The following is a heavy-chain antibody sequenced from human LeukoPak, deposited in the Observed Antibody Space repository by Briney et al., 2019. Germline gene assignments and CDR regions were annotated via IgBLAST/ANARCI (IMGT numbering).Heavy chain of an antibody. CDR3: ARDPTWELRNSDY. J-gene: IGHJ4*02. D-gene: IGHD1-26*01. Sequence: PGGSLRLSCAASGFTVSSNYMSWVRQAPGKGLEWVSVIYSGGSTYYADSVKGRFTISRDNSKNTLYLQMNSLRAEDTAVYYCARDPTWELRNSDYWGQGTLVTVSS. V-gene: IGHV3-66*01. CDR1: GFTVSSNY. CDR2: IYSGGST.